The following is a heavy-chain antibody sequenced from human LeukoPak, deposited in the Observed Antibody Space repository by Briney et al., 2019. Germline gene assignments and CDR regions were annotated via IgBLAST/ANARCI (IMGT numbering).Heavy chain of an antibody. J-gene: IGHJ5*02. CDR3: ARGHGSGSTNWFDP. D-gene: IGHD3-10*01. V-gene: IGHV1-2*02. Sequence: GASVKVSCKPSGYTFTNYYIHWVRQAPGQGLEWMGWIDPDSGGTNYAQKFQGRVTMTRNTSISTAYMELSSLRSEDTAVYYCARGHGSGSTNWFDPWGQGTLVTVSS. CDR2: IDPDSGGT. CDR1: GYTFTNYY.